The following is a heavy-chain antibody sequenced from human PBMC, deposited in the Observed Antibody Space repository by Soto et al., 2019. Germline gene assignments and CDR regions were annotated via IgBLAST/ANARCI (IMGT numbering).Heavy chain of an antibody. CDR1: RYSFTTYA. CDR3: ARDPGTGAALRAYHFDY. J-gene: IGHJ4*02. Sequence: ASVKVSCKASRYSFTTYALHWVRQAPGQRLEWTGWINAGNGDTKYSEKFQGRVTITRDTSANTAYMELSSLRSEDTSVYYCARDPGTGAALRAYHFDYWGQGTLVTV. CDR2: INAGNGDT. D-gene: IGHD1-1*01. V-gene: IGHV1-3*01.